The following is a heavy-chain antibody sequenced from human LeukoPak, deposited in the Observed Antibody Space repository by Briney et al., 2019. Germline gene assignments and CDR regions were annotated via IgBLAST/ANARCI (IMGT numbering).Heavy chain of an antibody. Sequence: SETLSLTCTVSGGSISSYYWSWIRQPPGKGLEWIGYIYYSGSTNYNPSLKSRVTISVDTSKNQLSLKLSSVTAADTAVYYCARTANDAFDIWGQGTMVTVSS. CDR1: GGSISSYY. J-gene: IGHJ3*02. V-gene: IGHV4-59*08. CDR3: ARTANDAFDI. CDR2: IYYSGST. D-gene: IGHD6-25*01.